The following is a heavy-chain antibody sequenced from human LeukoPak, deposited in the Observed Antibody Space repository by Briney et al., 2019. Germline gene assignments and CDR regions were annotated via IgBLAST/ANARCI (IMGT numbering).Heavy chain of an antibody. CDR3: AILQLERRPYYDGMDV. V-gene: IGHV3-21*01. J-gene: IGHJ6*04. D-gene: IGHD1-1*01. Sequence: GGSLRLSCAASGFTFSSYSMNWVRQAPGQGLEWVSSISSSSSYIYYADSVKGRFTISRDNAKNSLYLQMNSLGAEDTAVYYCAILQLERRPYYDGMDVWGKGTTVTVSS. CDR1: GFTFSSYS. CDR2: ISSSSSYI.